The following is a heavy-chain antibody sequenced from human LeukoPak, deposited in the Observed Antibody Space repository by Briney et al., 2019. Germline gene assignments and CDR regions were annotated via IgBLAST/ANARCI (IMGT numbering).Heavy chain of an antibody. CDR2: ISSSSSYI. V-gene: IGHV3-21*01. D-gene: IGHD3-10*02. CDR3: AELGITMIGGV. J-gene: IGHJ6*04. Sequence: PGGSLRLSCAASGFTLSSYEMNWVRQAPGKGLEWVSSISSSSSYIYYADSVKGRFTISRDNAKNSLYLQMNSLRAEDTAVYYCAELGITMIGGVWGEGTTVTISS. CDR1: GFTLSSYE.